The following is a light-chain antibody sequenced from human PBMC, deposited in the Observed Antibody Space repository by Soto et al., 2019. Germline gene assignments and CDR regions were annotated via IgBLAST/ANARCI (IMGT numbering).Light chain of an antibody. CDR1: QDIGDS. CDR2: EAS. J-gene: IGKJ3*01. Sequence: DIQMTQSPSTLSASIGERVTFTCRASQDIGDSSAWYQQKARKAPKLLIYEASTLEAGVPSRFSGSGSGTDFTLTISSLQPDDFATYYCQQYNSYSSFGPGTTVEVK. V-gene: IGKV1-5*01. CDR3: QQYNSYSS.